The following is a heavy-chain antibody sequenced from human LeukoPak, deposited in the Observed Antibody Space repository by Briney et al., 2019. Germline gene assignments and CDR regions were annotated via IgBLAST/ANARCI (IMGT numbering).Heavy chain of an antibody. CDR3: AKCILTGYFKGYMDV. J-gene: IGHJ6*03. Sequence: GGSLRHSCAAPGFTLSSFGMSWVRQAPGKGVEWVSHIIGSGGSPYSADSVKGRFTISRDNSKNTLYLQMSSLRAEDTAVYYCAKCILTGYFKGYMDVWGKGTTVTISS. CDR1: GFTLSSFG. V-gene: IGHV3-23*01. D-gene: IGHD3-9*01. CDR2: IIGSGGSP.